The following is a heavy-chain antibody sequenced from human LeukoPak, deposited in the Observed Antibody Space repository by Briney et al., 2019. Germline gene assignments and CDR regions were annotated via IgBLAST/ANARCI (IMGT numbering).Heavy chain of an antibody. Sequence: SQTLSLTCTVSGGSISGYYWSWIRQPPGKGLEWVGYISYSGSTNYKPSLKSRVTISVDTSKNQFSLKLSSVTAADTAIYYCARDGRAGSLFAYWGQGTLVTVSS. V-gene: IGHV4-59*01. CDR2: ISYSGST. D-gene: IGHD6-19*01. J-gene: IGHJ4*02. CDR3: ARDGRAGSLFAY. CDR1: GGSISGYY.